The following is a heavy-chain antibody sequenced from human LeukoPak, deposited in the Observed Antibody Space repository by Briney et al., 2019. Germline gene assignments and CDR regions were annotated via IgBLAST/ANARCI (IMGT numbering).Heavy chain of an antibody. CDR1: GFGFSIYN. J-gene: IGHJ3*02. V-gene: IGHV3-21*01. D-gene: IGHD3-22*01. CDR3: ARDQYYSDSSGYPYDI. Sequence: GGSLRLSCEASGFGFSIYNMNWVRLAPGKGLEWVSSISGSSSHVWYADSVKGRFTSSRDNAKNSLYLQMSSLRVEDTAVYYCARDQYYSDSSGYPYDIWGQGTMVTVSS. CDR2: ISGSSSHV.